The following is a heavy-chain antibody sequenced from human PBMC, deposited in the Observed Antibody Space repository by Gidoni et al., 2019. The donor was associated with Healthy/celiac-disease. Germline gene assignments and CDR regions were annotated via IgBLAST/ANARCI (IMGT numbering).Heavy chain of an antibody. CDR2: ISSSSSTI. V-gene: IGHV3-48*02. Sequence: EVQLVESGGGLVQPGGSLRLSCAASGFTFRSYSLNWVRQAPGKGLEWVSYISSSSSTIYYADSVKGRFTISRDNAKNSLYLQMNSLRDEDTAVYYCARDRPSYYYDSSGYYSDAFDIWGQGTMVTVSS. D-gene: IGHD3-22*01. J-gene: IGHJ3*02. CDR1: GFTFRSYS. CDR3: ARDRPSYYYDSSGYYSDAFDI.